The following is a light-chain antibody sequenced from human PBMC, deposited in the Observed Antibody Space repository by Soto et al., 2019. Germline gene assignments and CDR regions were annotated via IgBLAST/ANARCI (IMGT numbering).Light chain of an antibody. CDR1: QGISNY. CDR2: VAS. J-gene: IGKJ2*01. V-gene: IGKV1-17*01. Sequence: IPMTQSPSSLSASVGDTVTVTCRASQGISNYLNWFQQKPGKAPKRLISVASTLQSGVPSRFSGSGSGTEFTLTISSLQPEDSATYYCLRHNTYPYTFGQGTKLEIK. CDR3: LRHNTYPYT.